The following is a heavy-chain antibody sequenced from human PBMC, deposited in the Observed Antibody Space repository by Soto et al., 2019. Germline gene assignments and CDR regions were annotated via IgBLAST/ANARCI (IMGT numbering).Heavy chain of an antibody. V-gene: IGHV1-8*01. CDR1: GYTFTSYD. D-gene: IGHD5-12*01. CDR2: MNPNSGNT. CDR3: ASLEMATIKDAFDI. Sequence: ASVKVSCKASGYTFTSYDFNWVRQATGQGLEWMGWMNPNSGNTGYAQKFQGRVTMTRNTSISTAYMELSSLRSEDTAVYYCASLEMATIKDAFDIWGQGTMVTVSS. J-gene: IGHJ3*02.